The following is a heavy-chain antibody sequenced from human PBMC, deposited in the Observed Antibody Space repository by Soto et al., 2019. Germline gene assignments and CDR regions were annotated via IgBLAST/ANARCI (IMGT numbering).Heavy chain of an antibody. CDR2: IYYSGIT. CDR1: GGSISGTSYY. V-gene: IGHV4-39*01. D-gene: IGHD3-22*01. CDR3: ARWSSGYYYSYY. Sequence: PSETLSLTCIVSGGSISGTSYYWGWIRQPPGKGLEWIGSIYYSGITYYNPSLKSRVTISVDTSKNQFSLKLSFVTAADTAVYYCARWSSGYYYSYYWGQGTLVTVSS. J-gene: IGHJ4*02.